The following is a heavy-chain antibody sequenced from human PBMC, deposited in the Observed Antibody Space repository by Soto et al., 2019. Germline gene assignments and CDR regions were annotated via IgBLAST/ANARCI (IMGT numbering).Heavy chain of an antibody. CDR2: IWYDGSNK. J-gene: IGHJ4*02. D-gene: IGHD1-26*01. V-gene: IGHV3-33*01. CDR3: ARGSGSYLDY. CDR1: GFTFSSYG. Sequence: QVQLVESGGGVVQPGRSLRLSCAASGFTFSSYGMHWVRQAPGKGLEWVAVIWYDGSNKYYADSVKGRFTISRDNSKNTLYLQTNSLRAEDTAVYYCARGSGSYLDYWGQGTLVTVSS.